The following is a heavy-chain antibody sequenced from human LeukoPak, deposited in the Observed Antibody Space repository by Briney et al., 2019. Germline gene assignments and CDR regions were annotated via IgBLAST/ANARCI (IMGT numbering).Heavy chain of an antibody. V-gene: IGHV1-69*06. D-gene: IGHD2-2*01. Sequence: SVKVSCKASRGTFSSYAISRVRQAPGQGLEWMGGIIPIFGTANYAQKFQGRVTNTADKSTSTAYMELSSLRSEDTAVYYCAGSTSCYASGYCGFDYWGQGTLVTVSS. CDR3: AGSTSCYASGYCGFDY. CDR1: RGTFSSYA. J-gene: IGHJ4*02. CDR2: IIPIFGTA.